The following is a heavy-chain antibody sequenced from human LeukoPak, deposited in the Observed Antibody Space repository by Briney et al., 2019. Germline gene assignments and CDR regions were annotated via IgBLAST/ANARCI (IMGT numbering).Heavy chain of an antibody. CDR2: INWNGGST. V-gene: IGHV3-20*01. CDR1: GFTFDDYG. Sequence: GGSLRLSCAASGFTFDDYGMSWVRQAPGKGLEWVSGINWNGGSTGYADSVKGRFTISRDNAKNSLYLQMNSLRAEDTALYHCARSGGSPYYYYGMDVWGQGTTVTVSS. D-gene: IGHD6-19*01. J-gene: IGHJ6*02. CDR3: ARSGGSPYYYYGMDV.